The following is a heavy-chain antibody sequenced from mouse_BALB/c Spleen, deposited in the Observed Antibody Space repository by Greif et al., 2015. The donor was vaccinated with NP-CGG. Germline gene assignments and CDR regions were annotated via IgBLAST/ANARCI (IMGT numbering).Heavy chain of an antibody. D-gene: IGHD1-1*01. Sequence: EVKLVESGPDLVKPSQSLSLTCTVTGYSITSGYSWHWIRQFPGNKLEWMGYIHYSGSTNYNPSLKSRISITRDTSKNQFFLQLNSVTTEDTATYYCASSRGFITTVVAYDYWGQGTTLTVSS. CDR1: GYSITSGYS. CDR2: IHYSGST. CDR3: ASSRGFITTVVAYDY. V-gene: IGHV3-1*02. J-gene: IGHJ2*01.